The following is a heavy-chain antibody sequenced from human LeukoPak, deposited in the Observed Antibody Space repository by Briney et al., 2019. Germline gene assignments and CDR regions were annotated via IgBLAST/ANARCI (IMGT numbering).Heavy chain of an antibody. Sequence: PSETLSLTCTVSGGSISSYYWSWIRQPAGKGLEWIGRIYTSGSTNYNPSLKSRVTMSVDTSKNQFSLKLSSVTAADTAVYYCARGADYIWGTYVHFFDYWGPGTLVTVSS. CDR2: IYTSGST. CDR1: GGSISSYY. CDR3: ARGADYIWGTYVHFFDY. D-gene: IGHD3-16*01. V-gene: IGHV4-4*07. J-gene: IGHJ4*02.